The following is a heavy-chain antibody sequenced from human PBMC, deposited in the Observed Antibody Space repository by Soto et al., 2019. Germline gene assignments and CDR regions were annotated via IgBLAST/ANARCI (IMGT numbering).Heavy chain of an antibody. Sequence: ASVKVSCKASGYTFTSYDINWVRQATGQGLEWMGWMNPNSGNTGYAQKFQGRVTMTRNTSISTAYMELSSLRSEDTAVYYCARAPSYCSSTSCYGYYYGMDVWGQGTTVTAP. V-gene: IGHV1-8*01. CDR2: MNPNSGNT. J-gene: IGHJ6*02. D-gene: IGHD2-2*01. CDR1: GYTFTSYD. CDR3: ARAPSYCSSTSCYGYYYGMDV.